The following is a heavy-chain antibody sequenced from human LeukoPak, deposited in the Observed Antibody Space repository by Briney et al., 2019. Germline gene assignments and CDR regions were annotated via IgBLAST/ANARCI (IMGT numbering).Heavy chain of an antibody. D-gene: IGHD5-18*01. CDR1: GFTFSSYS. CDR3: ARDLAYSRLDY. Sequence: GGSLRLSCAASGFTFSSYSMNWVRRAPGKGLEWVSSISSSSSYIYYADSVKGRFTISRDNAKNSLYLQMDSLRVEDTAFYYCARDLAYSRLDYWGQGMLVTVSS. J-gene: IGHJ4*02. V-gene: IGHV3-21*01. CDR2: ISSSSSYI.